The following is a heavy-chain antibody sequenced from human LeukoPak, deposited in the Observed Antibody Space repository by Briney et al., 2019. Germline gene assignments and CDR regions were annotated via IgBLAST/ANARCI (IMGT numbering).Heavy chain of an antibody. CDR3: AREIAVAGIYDYYGMDV. CDR2: MNPNSGNT. V-gene: IGHV1-8*01. Sequence: ASVKVSCKASGYTFTSCDINWVRQATGQGLEWMGWMNPNSGNTGYAQKFQGRVTMTRNTSISTAYMELSSLRSEDTAVYYCAREIAVAGIYDYYGMDVWGQGTTVTVSS. J-gene: IGHJ6*02. D-gene: IGHD6-19*01. CDR1: GYTFTSCD.